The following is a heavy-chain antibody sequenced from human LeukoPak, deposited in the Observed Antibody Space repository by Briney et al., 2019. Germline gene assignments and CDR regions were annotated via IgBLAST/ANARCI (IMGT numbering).Heavy chain of an antibody. CDR3: ARGGHRSPFDY. D-gene: IGHD3-10*01. CDR1: GFIFFNSA. CDR2: ISGFGEST. Sequence: GGSLRLSCEASGFIFFNSAMTWVRQAPGKGLEWVSTISGFGESTYHADSVKGRFTISREQFKSTLYLQMNSLRDEDTAIYYCARGGHRSPFDYWGQGALVTVSS. V-gene: IGHV3-23*01. J-gene: IGHJ4*02.